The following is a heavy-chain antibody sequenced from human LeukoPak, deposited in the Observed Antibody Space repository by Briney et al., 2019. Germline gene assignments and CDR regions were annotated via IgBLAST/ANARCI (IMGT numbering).Heavy chain of an antibody. V-gene: IGHV3-21*01. Sequence: GGSLRLSCAASGFTFSSYSMNCVRQAPGKGLEWVSSISSSSSYIYYADSVKGRFTISRDNAKNSLYLQMNSLRAEDTAVYYCARYYYDSSGYYYVDYWGQGTVVTVSS. CDR1: GFTFSSYS. CDR2: ISSSSSYI. CDR3: ARYYYDSSGYYYVDY. D-gene: IGHD3-22*01. J-gene: IGHJ4*02.